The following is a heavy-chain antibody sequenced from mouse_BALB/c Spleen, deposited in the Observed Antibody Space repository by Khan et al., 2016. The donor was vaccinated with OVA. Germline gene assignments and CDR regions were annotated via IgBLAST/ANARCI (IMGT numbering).Heavy chain of an antibody. D-gene: IGHD2-4*01. J-gene: IGHJ4*01. V-gene: IGHV1S56*01. Sequence: QVRLQQSGPELVKPGASVKISCKASGYTFTAYDINWVKQRPGQGLEWIGWIYPGDGSTQYNEDFKGKATLTADRSSNTAYMQLSSLTSENSAVYFCAREELRGVAMDYWGQGTSVSVSS. CDR2: IYPGDGST. CDR1: GYTFTAYD. CDR3: AREELRGVAMDY.